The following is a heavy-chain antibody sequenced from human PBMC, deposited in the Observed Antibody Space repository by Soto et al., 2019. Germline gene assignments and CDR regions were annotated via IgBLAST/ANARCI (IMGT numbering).Heavy chain of an antibody. D-gene: IGHD6-19*01. J-gene: IGHJ4*02. CDR3: TTGQVAGTRDY. CDR2: IKSKTDGGTT. V-gene: IGHV3-15*01. Sequence: EVQLVESGGGLVKPGGSLRLSCAASGFTFSNAWMSWVRQPPGKGLEWVGRIKSKTDGGTTDYVAPVKGRFIISRDDSKNMVYLQLNSLKTEATAMYYCTTGQVAGTRDYWGQGTLVTVSA. CDR1: GFTFSNAW.